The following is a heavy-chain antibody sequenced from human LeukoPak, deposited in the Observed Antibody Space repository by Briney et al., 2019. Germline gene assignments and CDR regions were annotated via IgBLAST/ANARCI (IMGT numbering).Heavy chain of an antibody. D-gene: IGHD6-19*01. J-gene: IGHJ4*02. CDR3: AKAASSGWLEVYFDY. V-gene: IGHV3-23*01. CDR2: ISGSGGST. CDR1: GFTFSSYA. Sequence: GGSLRLPCAASGFTFSSYAMSWVRQAPGKGLEWVSAISGSGGSTYYADSVKGRFTISRDNSKSTLYLQMNSLRAEDTAVYYCAKAASSGWLEVYFDYWGQGTLVTVSS.